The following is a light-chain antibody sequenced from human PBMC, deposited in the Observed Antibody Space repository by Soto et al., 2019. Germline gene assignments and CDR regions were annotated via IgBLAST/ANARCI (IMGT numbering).Light chain of an antibody. Sequence: QSVLTQPPSVSGAPGQRVSISCTGSSSNIGAGYDVHWYQHLPGTAPKLLIYANNNRPSGVPDRFSGSKSGTSASLAITGLQAEDEADYFCFSFTTTSTHVFGTGTKVTVL. CDR2: ANN. CDR1: SSNIGAGYD. J-gene: IGLJ1*01. CDR3: FSFTTTSTHV. V-gene: IGLV1-40*01.